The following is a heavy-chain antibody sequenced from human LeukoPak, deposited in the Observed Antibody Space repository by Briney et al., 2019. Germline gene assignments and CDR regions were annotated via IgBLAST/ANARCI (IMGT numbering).Heavy chain of an antibody. J-gene: IGHJ4*02. V-gene: IGHV3-53*01. Sequence: GGSLRLSCAVSGFTVSNDYMSWVRQAPGKGLEWVSVIYGGGDTYYADSVRGRFTISRDNFENTLFLQMDSLRAEDTAVYHCARGPIDKVVAGKFFGHWGQGTVVTVST. CDR2: IYGGGDT. CDR1: GFTVSNDY. CDR3: ARGPIDKVVAGKFFGH. D-gene: IGHD3/OR15-3a*01.